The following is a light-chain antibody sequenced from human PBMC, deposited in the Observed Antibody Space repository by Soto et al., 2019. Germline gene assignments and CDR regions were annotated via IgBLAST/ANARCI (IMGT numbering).Light chain of an antibody. CDR2: DVS. J-gene: IGLJ3*02. Sequence: QSALTQPASVSGSPGQSITISCTGTSSDVGGYNYVSWYQHHPGKAPKVIIYDVSNRPSGVSNRFSGSKSGNTASLIISGLQAKDEADYYCSSYTSSSTVLFGGGTKLTVL. V-gene: IGLV2-14*03. CDR3: SSYTSSSTVL. CDR1: SSDVGGYNY.